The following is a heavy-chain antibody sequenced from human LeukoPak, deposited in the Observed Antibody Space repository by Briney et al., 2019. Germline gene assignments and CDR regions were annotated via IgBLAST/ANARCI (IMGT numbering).Heavy chain of an antibody. V-gene: IGHV3-15*01. CDR1: GFTFSNAW. CDR3: TTLSSGWYSIDY. D-gene: IGHD6-19*01. Sequence: GGSLRLSCAAPGFTFSNAWMSWVRQAPGKGLEWVGRIKSKTDGGTTDYAAPVKGRFTISRDDSKNTLYLQMNSLKTEDAAVYYCTTLSSGWYSIDYWGQGTLVTVSS. CDR2: IKSKTDGGTT. J-gene: IGHJ4*02.